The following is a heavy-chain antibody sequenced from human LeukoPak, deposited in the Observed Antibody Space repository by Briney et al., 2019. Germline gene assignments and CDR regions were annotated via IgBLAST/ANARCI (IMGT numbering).Heavy chain of an antibody. CDR2: ISWNSGSI. D-gene: IGHD5-12*01. J-gene: IGHJ4*02. CDR1: GFTFDDYA. Sequence: GGSLRLSCAASGFTFDDYAMHWVRQAPGKGLEWVSGISWNSGSIGYADSVKGRFTISRDNAKNSLYLQMNSLRAEDTAVYYCAKSASAATITARWNFFDYWGQGTLVTVSS. V-gene: IGHV3-9*01. CDR3: AKSASAATITARWNFFDY.